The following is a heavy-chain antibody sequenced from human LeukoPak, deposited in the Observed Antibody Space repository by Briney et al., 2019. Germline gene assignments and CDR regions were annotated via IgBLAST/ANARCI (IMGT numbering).Heavy chain of an antibody. D-gene: IGHD3-9*01. CDR2: ISGSGGST. CDR3: AKDHRGGNISTAYYKFDAFDI. V-gene: IGHV3-23*01. CDR1: GFTFSSYA. J-gene: IGHJ3*02. Sequence: SGGSLRLSCAASGFTFSSYAMSWVRQAPGKGLEWVSAISGSGGSTYYADSVKGRFTISRDNSKNTLYLQMNSLRAEDTAVYYCAKDHRGGNISTAYYKFDAFDISGQGTMVTVSS.